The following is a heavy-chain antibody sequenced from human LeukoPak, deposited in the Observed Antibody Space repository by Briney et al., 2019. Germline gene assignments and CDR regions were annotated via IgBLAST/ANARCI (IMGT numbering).Heavy chain of an antibody. CDR2: INAGNGNT. CDR1: GYTFTSYA. V-gene: IGHV1-3*01. CDR3: ARVRNVLLWFGESSGGDAFDI. D-gene: IGHD3-10*01. J-gene: IGHJ3*02. Sequence: ASVKVSCKASGYTFTSYAMHWVRQAPGQRLEWMGWINAGNGNTKYSQKFQGRVTITRDTSASTAYMELSSLRSEDTAVYYCARVRNVLLWFGESSGGDAFDIWGQGTMVTVSS.